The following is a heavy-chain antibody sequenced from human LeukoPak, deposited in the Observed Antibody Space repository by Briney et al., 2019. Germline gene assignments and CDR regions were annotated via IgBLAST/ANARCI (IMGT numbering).Heavy chain of an antibody. Sequence: SETLSLTCTVSGGSISHTNYYWGWIRQPPGKGLEWIGSIYCSGSTYYNPSLKSRVTISLDTSKNQFSLKLSSVTAADTALYYCAREYKTFTIFGVVDDGFDPWGQGTLVTVSS. CDR2: IYCSGST. J-gene: IGHJ5*02. V-gene: IGHV4-39*07. D-gene: IGHD3-3*01. CDR1: GGSISHTNYY. CDR3: AREYKTFTIFGVVDDGFDP.